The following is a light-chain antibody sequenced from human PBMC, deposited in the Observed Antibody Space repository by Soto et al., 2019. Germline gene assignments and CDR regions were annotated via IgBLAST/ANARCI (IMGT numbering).Light chain of an antibody. CDR2: GAS. J-gene: IGKJ3*01. Sequence: EIVMTQSPATLSLSPGERATLSCRASQSVSSDVAWYQQIPGQTPRLLIYGASTRATGIPARFSGSGSGTEFTLTISSLQPEDLATYYCQQSYSPSITFGPGTKVDIK. V-gene: IGKV3-15*01. CDR1: QSVSSD. CDR3: QQSYSPSIT.